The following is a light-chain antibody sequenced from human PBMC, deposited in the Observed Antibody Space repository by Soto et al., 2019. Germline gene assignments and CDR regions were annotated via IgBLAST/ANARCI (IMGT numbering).Light chain of an antibody. CDR2: RNN. J-gene: IGLJ1*01. CDR3: AAWDDSLGGV. V-gene: IGLV1-47*01. Sequence: QSVLTQPPSASGTPGQRVTISCSGSSSNIGSNYVYWYQQLPGTATKLLIYRNNQRPSGVPDRFSGSKSGTSASLAISGLRSEDEADYYCAAWDDSLGGVFGTGTKLTVL. CDR1: SSNIGSNY.